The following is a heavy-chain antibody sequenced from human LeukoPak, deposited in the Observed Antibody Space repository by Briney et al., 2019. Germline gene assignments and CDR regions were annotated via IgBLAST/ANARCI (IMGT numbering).Heavy chain of an antibody. V-gene: IGHV1-18*01. J-gene: IGHJ5*02. CDR1: GGTFSSYA. CDR2: ISAYNGNT. Sequence: ASVKVSCKASGGTFSSYAISWVRQAPGQGLEWMGWISAYNGNTNYAQKLQGRVTMTTDTSTSTAYMELRSLRSDDTAVYYCARDVPHALLISSSWFNWFDPWGQGTLVTVSS. D-gene: IGHD6-13*01. CDR3: ARDVPHALLISSSWFNWFDP.